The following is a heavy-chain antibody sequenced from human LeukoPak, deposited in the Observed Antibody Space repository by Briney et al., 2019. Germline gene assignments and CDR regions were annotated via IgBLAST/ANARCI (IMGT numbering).Heavy chain of an antibody. Sequence: GVSLKISSKGSGYSFSNYWIGWARPMPGKGLEWMGIIYPGDSDTRYSPSFQGQVTISADKSKSTPYLQWSRLKASDTAMYYCASSIAVAGTLDYWGQGTLVTVSS. V-gene: IGHV5-51*01. CDR3: ASSIAVAGTLDY. CDR2: IYPGDSDT. CDR1: GYSFSNYW. D-gene: IGHD6-19*01. J-gene: IGHJ4*02.